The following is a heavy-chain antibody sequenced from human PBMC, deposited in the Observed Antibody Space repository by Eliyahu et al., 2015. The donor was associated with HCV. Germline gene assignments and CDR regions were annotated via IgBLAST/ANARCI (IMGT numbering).Heavy chain of an antibody. Sequence: QVQLVQSGAEVKKPGSSVKVSCKASGGTFSSYAISWVRQAPGQGLEWMGGIIPIFGTANYAQKFQGRVTITADESTSTAYMELSSLRSEDTAVYYCASTGENVETTVTILASGASDGMDVWGQGTTVTVSS. D-gene: IGHD4-17*01. J-gene: IGHJ6*02. V-gene: IGHV1-69*01. CDR1: GGTFSSYA. CDR2: IIPIFGTA. CDR3: ASTGENVETTVTILASGASDGMDV.